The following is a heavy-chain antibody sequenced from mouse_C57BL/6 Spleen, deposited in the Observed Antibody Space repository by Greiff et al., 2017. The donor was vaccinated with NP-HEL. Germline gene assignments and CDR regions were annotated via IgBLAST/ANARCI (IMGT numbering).Heavy chain of an antibody. D-gene: IGHD3-3*01. CDR1: GYTFTDYN. J-gene: IGHJ3*01. CDR2: INPNNGGT. Sequence: EVKLQQSGPELVKPGASVKIPCKASGYTFTDYNMDWVKQSHGKSLEWIGDINPNNGGTIYNQKFKGKATLTVDKSSSTAYMELRSLTSEDTAVYYCARRGAGSFAYWGQGTLVTVSA. CDR3: ARRGAGSFAY. V-gene: IGHV1-18*01.